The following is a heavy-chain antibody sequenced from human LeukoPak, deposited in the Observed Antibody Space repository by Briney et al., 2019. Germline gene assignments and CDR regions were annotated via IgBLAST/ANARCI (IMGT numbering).Heavy chain of an antibody. CDR3: ARHLSGVTGYTYGRGIDY. CDR2: ISSSGSTI. CDR1: GFTFSSYE. Sequence: PGGSLRLSCAASGFTFSSYEMHWVRQAPGKGLEWVSYISSSGSTIYYADSVKGRFTISRDNAKNSLYLQMDSLRAEDTAVYYCARHLSGVTGYTYGRGIDYWGQGTLVTVSS. J-gene: IGHJ4*02. V-gene: IGHV3-48*03. D-gene: IGHD5-18*01.